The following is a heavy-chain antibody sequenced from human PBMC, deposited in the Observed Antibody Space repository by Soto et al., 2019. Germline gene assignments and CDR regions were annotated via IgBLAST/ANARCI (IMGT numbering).Heavy chain of an antibody. CDR3: AHLMITYGGVIADDAFDI. J-gene: IGHJ3*02. D-gene: IGHD3-16*02. CDR2: IYWDDHK. CDR1: GFSLTTSQVG. V-gene: IGHV2-5*02. Sequence: QITLKESGPTLVKPTQTLTLTCTFSGFSLTTSQVGVGWIRQPPGPALEWLAVIYWDDHKRYSPSLKSRLAITKDTSKNQVVLTMTNVGPMDTATYYCAHLMITYGGVIADDAFDIWGQGTMVTVSA.